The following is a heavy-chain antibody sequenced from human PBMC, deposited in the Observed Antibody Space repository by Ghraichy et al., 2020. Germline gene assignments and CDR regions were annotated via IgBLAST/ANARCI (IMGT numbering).Heavy chain of an antibody. Sequence: SVKVSCKASGGSFTSYALSWLRQAPGQGLEWMGGIIPIFGTANYAQKFQGRVTITADESTSTAYMELSSLRSEDTAVYYCARTSYYYDSSGYEYYFDYWGQGTLVTVSS. CDR2: IIPIFGTA. J-gene: IGHJ4*02. CDR1: GGSFTSYA. D-gene: IGHD3-22*01. V-gene: IGHV1-69*13. CDR3: ARTSYYYDSSGYEYYFDY.